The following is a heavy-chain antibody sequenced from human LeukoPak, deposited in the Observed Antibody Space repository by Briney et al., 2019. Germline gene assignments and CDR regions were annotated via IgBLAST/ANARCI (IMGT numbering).Heavy chain of an antibody. Sequence: GGSLRLSCAASGFTFSNYGMHWVRQAPGKGLEWVAFIRSDGSNKYYADSVKGRFTISRDNSKNTLYLQMNSLRAEDTAVYYCAKGAYGDYLTKNAFDIWGQGTMVTVSS. V-gene: IGHV3-30*02. CDR2: IRSDGSNK. CDR1: GFTFSNYG. J-gene: IGHJ3*02. D-gene: IGHD4-17*01. CDR3: AKGAYGDYLTKNAFDI.